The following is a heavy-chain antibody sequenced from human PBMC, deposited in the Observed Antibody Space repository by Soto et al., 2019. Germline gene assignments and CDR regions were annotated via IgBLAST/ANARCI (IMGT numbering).Heavy chain of an antibody. CDR2: IYYSGST. J-gene: IGHJ4*02. Sequence: SETLSLTCTVSGGSISSYYWSWIRQPPGKGLEWIGYIYYSGSTNYNPSLKSRVTISVDTSKSQFSLKLSSVTAADTAVYYCARVTYYDFWSGSLFDYWGQGTLVTVSS. CDR3: ARVTYYDFWSGSLFDY. CDR1: GGSISSYY. D-gene: IGHD3-3*01. V-gene: IGHV4-59*01.